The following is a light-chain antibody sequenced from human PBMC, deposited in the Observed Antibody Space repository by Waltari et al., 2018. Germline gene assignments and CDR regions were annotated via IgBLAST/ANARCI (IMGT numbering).Light chain of an antibody. Sequence: QSALTQPASVSGSPGQSIAISCTGTTSDIGYNKFVSWYQQNPGKAPKHLIYDVPGRPPGVSDRFSGSKSGNTASLTISGLQAEDEADYYCSSYTSSRTLIFGGGTKVTV. J-gene: IGLJ2*01. V-gene: IGLV2-14*01. CDR1: TSDIGYNKF. CDR2: DVP. CDR3: SSYTSSRTLI.